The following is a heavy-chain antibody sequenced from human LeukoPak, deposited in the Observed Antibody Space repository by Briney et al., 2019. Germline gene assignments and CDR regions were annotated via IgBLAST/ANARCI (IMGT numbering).Heavy chain of an antibody. CDR3: ARVSPPRVYYDRSGYYSYYFDY. Sequence: ASLKVSCKASGYKFTNYGISWVRQAPGQGLEWMGWISPYNGKTIYAQKLQVRVTMTTDTSTSTAYMELRSLRSDDTAVYYCARVSPPRVYYDRSGYYSYYFDYWGQGTLVTVSS. V-gene: IGHV1-18*01. CDR1: GYKFTNYG. D-gene: IGHD3-22*01. CDR2: ISPYNGKT. J-gene: IGHJ4*02.